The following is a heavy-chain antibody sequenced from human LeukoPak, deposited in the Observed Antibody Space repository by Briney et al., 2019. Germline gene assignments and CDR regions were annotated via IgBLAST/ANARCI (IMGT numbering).Heavy chain of an antibody. CDR3: ARDGKWLVDY. CDR1: GFTFSSYS. J-gene: IGHJ4*02. Sequence: GGSLRLSCAASGFTFSSYSMNWVRQAPGEGLEWVANIKQDGSEKYYVNSVKGRFTISRDNAKNSLYLQMDSLRAEDTAVYYCARDGKWLVDYWGQGTLVTVSS. V-gene: IGHV3-7*01. D-gene: IGHD5-24*01. CDR2: IKQDGSEK.